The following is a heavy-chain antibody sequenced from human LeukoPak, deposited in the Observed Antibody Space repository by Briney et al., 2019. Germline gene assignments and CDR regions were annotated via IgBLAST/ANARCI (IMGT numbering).Heavy chain of an antibody. CDR1: GFTFDDYA. Sequence: GGSLRLSCAASGFTFDDYAMHWVRQAPGKGLEWVSGISWNSGSIGYADSVKGRFTISRDNAKNSLYLQMNSLRPEDTALYYCAEDRTGDYARGYFDFWGQGTLVTVSS. V-gene: IGHV3-9*01. J-gene: IGHJ4*02. CDR2: ISWNSGSI. CDR3: AEDRTGDYARGYFDF. D-gene: IGHD4-17*01.